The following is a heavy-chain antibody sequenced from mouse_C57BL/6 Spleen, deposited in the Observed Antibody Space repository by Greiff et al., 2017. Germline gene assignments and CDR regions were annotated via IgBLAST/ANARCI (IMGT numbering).Heavy chain of an antibody. CDR3: ARGITTGYYYAMDY. D-gene: IGHD2-4*01. Sequence: EVKVVESGGGLVKPGGSLKLSCAASGFTFSDYGMHWVRQAPEKGLEWVAYISSGSSTIYYADTVKGRFTISRDNAKNTLFLQMTSLRSEDTAMYYCARGITTGYYYAMDYWGQGTSVTVSS. J-gene: IGHJ4*01. V-gene: IGHV5-17*01. CDR2: ISSGSSTI. CDR1: GFTFSDYG.